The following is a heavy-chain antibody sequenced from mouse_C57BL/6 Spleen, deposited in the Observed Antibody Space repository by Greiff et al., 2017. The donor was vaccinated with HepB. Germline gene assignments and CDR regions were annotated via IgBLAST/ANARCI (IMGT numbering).Heavy chain of an antibody. Sequence: VQLKESGPGLVKPSQSLSLTCTVTGYSITSGYGWNWIRQFPGNKLEWMGYISYSGSTNYNPSLKSRISITRDTSKNQFFLQLNSVTTEDTATYYCARTARIKYWGQGTTCTVSS. CDR3: ARTARIKY. CDR2: ISYSGST. CDR1: GYSITSGYG. D-gene: IGHD1-2*01. J-gene: IGHJ2*01. V-gene: IGHV3-2*02.